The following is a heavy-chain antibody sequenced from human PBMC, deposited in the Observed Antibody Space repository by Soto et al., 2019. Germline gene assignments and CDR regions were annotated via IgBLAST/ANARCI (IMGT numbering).Heavy chain of an antibody. J-gene: IGHJ4*02. CDR1: GFTFSSNA. D-gene: IGHD6-19*01. CDR3: PRQWLDSYYFDY. V-gene: IGHV3-64*01. CDR2: ISSNGGST. Sequence: EVQLVESGGCLVQPGGSLRLSCAASGFTFSSNAMHRVRQAPGKGLEYVSGISSNGGSTHYANSVKGRFTISRDNSNNTLYLQMGSLRAEDMAVYYCPRQWLDSYYFDYWGQGTLVTVSS.